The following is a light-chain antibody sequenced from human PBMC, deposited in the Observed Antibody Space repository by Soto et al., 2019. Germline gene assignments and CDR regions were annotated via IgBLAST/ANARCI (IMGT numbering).Light chain of an antibody. CDR1: QSVSSN. J-gene: IGKJ1*01. CDR2: GAS. Sequence: EIVMQPSPATLYVSPGERATLSCRASQSVSSNLAWYQQKPGQAPRLLSYGASTRATGVPARFSGSGSGTEFTLTISSLQSEDFAVYYCQQYNNWPRTFGQGTKVEIK. V-gene: IGKV3-15*01. CDR3: QQYNNWPRT.